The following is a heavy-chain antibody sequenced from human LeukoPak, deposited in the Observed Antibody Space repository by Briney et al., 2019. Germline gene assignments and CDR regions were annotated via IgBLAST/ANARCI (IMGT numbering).Heavy chain of an antibody. Sequence: GGSLTLSCAASGWTFDDYGMSWVRQAPGKGLEGVSGVNWNGGSTGYADAVKGRFTISRDNAKNSLYLPMNSLRAEDTAVYYCARDFPLSVGATDYWGQGTLVTASS. CDR1: GWTFDDYG. V-gene: IGHV3-20*04. D-gene: IGHD1-26*01. J-gene: IGHJ4*02. CDR3: ARDFPLSVGATDY. CDR2: VNWNGGST.